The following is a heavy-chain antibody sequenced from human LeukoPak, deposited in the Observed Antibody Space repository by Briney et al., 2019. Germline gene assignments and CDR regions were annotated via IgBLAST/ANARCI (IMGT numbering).Heavy chain of an antibody. D-gene: IGHD3-22*01. Sequence: GGSLRLSCAASGFTFSSYAMSWGRQAPGEGLQWGSAIRGSGGSTYYADSVKGRFTISRDNSKNTLYLQMNSLRAEDTDVYYCAKALGLDSSGYYYGSFDPWGQGTLVTVSS. CDR3: AKALGLDSSGYYYGSFDP. V-gene: IGHV3-23*01. CDR1: GFTFSSYA. J-gene: IGHJ5*02. CDR2: IRGSGGST.